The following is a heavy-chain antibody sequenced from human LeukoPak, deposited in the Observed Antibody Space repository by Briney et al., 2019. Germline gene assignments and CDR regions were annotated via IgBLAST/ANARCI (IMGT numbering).Heavy chain of an antibody. CDR2: IIPIFGTT. D-gene: IGHD5-12*01. CDR3: AKDLERSFSAYYMSPYHYYYMDV. J-gene: IGHJ6*03. V-gene: IGHV1-69*06. Sequence: SVKVSCKASGDTFRSYAIIWVRQAPGRGLEWMGGIIPIFGTTNYAQMFQDRVTITADKSTDNAYMELSSLTSEDTSVYYCAKDLERSFSAYYMSPYHYYYMDVWGKGTTVTVSS. CDR1: GDTFRSYA.